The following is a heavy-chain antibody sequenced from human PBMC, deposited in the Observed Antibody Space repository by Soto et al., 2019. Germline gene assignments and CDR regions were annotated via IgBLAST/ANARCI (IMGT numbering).Heavy chain of an antibody. CDR2: IYWDDDK. J-gene: IGHJ4*02. V-gene: IGHV2-5*02. Sequence: QITLNESGPTQVKPRQTLTLTCTFSGFSLTTSGEGVGWIRQSPGKAPEWLALIYWDDDKRYSPSPKSRLTIPKETSKNQVVLTMAYLDPADTATYYCAHRVLRTVFGLVTTTAIYFDFWGQGTPVAVSS. CDR1: GFSLTTSGEG. D-gene: IGHD3-3*01. CDR3: AHRVLRTVFGLVTTTAIYFDF.